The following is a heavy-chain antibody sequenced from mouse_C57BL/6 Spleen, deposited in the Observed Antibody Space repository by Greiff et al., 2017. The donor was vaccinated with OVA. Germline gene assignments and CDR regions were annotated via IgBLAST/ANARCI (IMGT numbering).Heavy chain of an antibody. J-gene: IGHJ4*01. CDR3: ARGSIATVGATDAMDY. CDR2: IYPGDGDT. V-gene: IGHV1-82*01. Sequence: VQLQQSGPELVKPGASVKLSCKASGYAFSSSWMNWVKQRPGKGLEWIGRIYPGDGDTNYNGKFKGKATLTADKSSSTAYMQLSSLTSEDSTVYFCARGSIATVGATDAMDYWGQGTSVTVSS. CDR1: GYAFSSSW. D-gene: IGHD1-1*01.